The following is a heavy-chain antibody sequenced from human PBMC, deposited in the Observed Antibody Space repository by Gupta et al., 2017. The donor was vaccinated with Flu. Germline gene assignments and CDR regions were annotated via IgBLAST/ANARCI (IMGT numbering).Heavy chain of an antibody. Sequence: EVQLVESGGGLVQPGGSLRLSCAASGFTFSSYSMNWVRQAPGKGLEWVSYISSSSSTIYYADSVKGRFTISRDNAKNSLYLQMNSLREEDTAVYYCARRAKYLRLSNYGMDVWVQGTTVTVYS. D-gene: IGHD2-2*01. CDR1: GFTFSSYS. CDR2: ISSSSSTI. J-gene: IGHJ6*02. V-gene: IGHV3-48*02. CDR3: ARRAKYLRLSNYGMDV.